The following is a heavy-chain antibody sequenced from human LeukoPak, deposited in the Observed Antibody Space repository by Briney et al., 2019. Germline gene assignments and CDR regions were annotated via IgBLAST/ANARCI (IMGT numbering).Heavy chain of an antibody. CDR2: IYHSGST. Sequence: PSGTLSLTCAVSGGSISSSNWWSWVRQPPGKGLEWIGEIYHSGSTNYNPSLKSRVTISVDTSKNQFSLKLSSVTAADTAVYYCARDHTSSGGYYYYYMDVWGKGTTVTVSS. CDR3: ARDHTSSGGYYYYYMDV. D-gene: IGHD6-25*01. V-gene: IGHV4-4*02. J-gene: IGHJ6*03. CDR1: GGSISSSNW.